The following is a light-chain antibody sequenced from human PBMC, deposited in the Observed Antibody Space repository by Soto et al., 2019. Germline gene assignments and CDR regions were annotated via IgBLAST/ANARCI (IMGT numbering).Light chain of an antibody. CDR1: QTIDSW. J-gene: IGKJ4*01. CDR3: LQDYTFPLT. Sequence: DIQMTQSPSTLSASVGDRVTITCRASQTIDSWLAWYQQRPGKPPNLLIYKASTLASGVPSRFSGSGSGTHFTLTISSLQPEDFATYFCLQDYTFPLTFGGGTKVDIK. CDR2: KAS. V-gene: IGKV1-5*03.